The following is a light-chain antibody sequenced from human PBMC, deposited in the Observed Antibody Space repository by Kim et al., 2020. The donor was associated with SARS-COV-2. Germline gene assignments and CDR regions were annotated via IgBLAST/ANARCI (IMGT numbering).Light chain of an antibody. CDR3: MQATHWPRT. V-gene: IGKV2-30*01. CDR2: KVS. CDR1: ESLLYSDGNTF. Sequence: QPASLSGRSSESLLYSDGNTFLSWFQQRPGQSPRRLIYKVSNRDSGVPDRFSGSGSGTDFTLKISRVDTEDVGVYYCMQATHWPRTFGQGTKLEIK. J-gene: IGKJ2*01.